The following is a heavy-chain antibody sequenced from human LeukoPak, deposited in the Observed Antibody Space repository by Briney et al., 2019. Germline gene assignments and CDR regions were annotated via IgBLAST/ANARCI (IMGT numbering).Heavy chain of an antibody. J-gene: IGHJ6*02. CDR3: ARHQLGYYYGMDV. CDR1: GGSISSYY. V-gene: IGHV4-59*08. CDR2: IYYSGST. D-gene: IGHD3-16*01. Sequence: SETLSLTCTVSGGSISSYYWSWIRQPPGKGLEWIGYIYYSGSTDYNPSLKSRVTISVDTSKNRFSLKLNSVTAADTAVYYCARHQLGYYYGMDVWGQGTTVTVSS.